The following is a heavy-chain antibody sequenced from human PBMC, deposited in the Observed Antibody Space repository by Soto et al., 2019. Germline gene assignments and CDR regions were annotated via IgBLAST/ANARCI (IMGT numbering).Heavy chain of an antibody. CDR2: IWYDGSNK. J-gene: IGHJ4*02. CDR3: ARALDPLYYFDY. V-gene: IGHV3-33*01. Sequence: QVQLVESGGGVVQPGRSLRLSCAASGFTFSSYGMHWVRQAPGKGLEWVAVIWYDGSNKYYADSVKGRFTISRDNSKNTLYLQMNSLRAEDTAVYYCARALDPLYYFDYWGQGTLVTVSS. CDR1: GFTFSSYG.